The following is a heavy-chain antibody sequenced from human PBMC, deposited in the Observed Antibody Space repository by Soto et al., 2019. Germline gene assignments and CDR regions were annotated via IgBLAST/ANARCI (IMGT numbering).Heavy chain of an antibody. CDR1: GFAFSTYA. CDR3: VRGIGYWGLGDY. V-gene: IGHV3-33*08. J-gene: IGHJ4*02. CDR2: IWADGSRQ. D-gene: IGHD3-22*01. Sequence: QVQLVESGGGVIQPGKSLRLSCSASGFAFSTYAMHWVRQAPGKGLVWVAVIWADGSRQFYADSVKGRFTVSRDNSQNPLFLQMNSLRVDDTALYFGVRGIGYWGLGDYWCQGTLVTVSS.